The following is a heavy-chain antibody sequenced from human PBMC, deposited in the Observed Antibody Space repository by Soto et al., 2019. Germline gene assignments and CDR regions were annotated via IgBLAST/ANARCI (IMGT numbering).Heavy chain of an antibody. J-gene: IGHJ6*03. CDR2: IYHNGST. Sequence: SETRSLTCAVSSCSISSSNWWSGVRQPPGKGLEWIGEIYHNGSTNYNPSLKNRVTISVDKSKNQFSLKLSSVTAADTAVYYCARVAPGIAAAGAYYYYYYYMDVWGKGTTVT. D-gene: IGHD6-13*01. CDR1: SCSISSSNW. V-gene: IGHV4-4*02. CDR3: ARVAPGIAAAGAYYYYYYYMDV.